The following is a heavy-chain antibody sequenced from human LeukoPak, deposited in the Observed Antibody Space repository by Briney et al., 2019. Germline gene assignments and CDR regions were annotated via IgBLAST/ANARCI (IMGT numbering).Heavy chain of an antibody. Sequence: SETLSLTCTVSGGPISSGDYYWRWIRQPPGKGLEWIEHMYYSGTTYYNPSLKSRVTILIDTSKNQFSLKLSSVTAADTAVYYCARSATRGVPNWSDPWGPGTLVTVSS. CDR2: MYYSGTT. J-gene: IGHJ5*02. D-gene: IGHD1-14*01. CDR1: GGPISSGDYY. V-gene: IGHV4-30-4*08. CDR3: ARSATRGVPNWSDP.